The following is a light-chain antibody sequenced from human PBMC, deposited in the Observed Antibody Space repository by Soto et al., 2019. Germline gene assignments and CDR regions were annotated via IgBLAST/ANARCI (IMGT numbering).Light chain of an antibody. CDR1: QTISSW. Sequence: DLQMTQSPSTLFGAVGDRVTITCRASQTISSWLAWYQQKTGKAPKLLIYKASSLESGVPSRFSGSGSGTEFTLTISSLQPGDFATYFCLQYKSYPWTFGQGTKVDIK. CDR2: KAS. V-gene: IGKV1-5*03. J-gene: IGKJ1*01. CDR3: LQYKSYPWT.